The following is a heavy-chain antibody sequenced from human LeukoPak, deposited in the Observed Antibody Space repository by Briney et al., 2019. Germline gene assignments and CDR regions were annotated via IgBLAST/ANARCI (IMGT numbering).Heavy chain of an antibody. V-gene: IGHV3-66*01. Sequence: PGGSLRLSCAASGFTVSRNYMSWVRQAPGKGLEWVSVIYSGGRTYYADSVKGRFTISRDNSKNTLYLQMNSLRAEDTAVYYCASEFTYYYDSSGHAFDIWGQGTMVTVSS. J-gene: IGHJ3*02. CDR1: GFTVSRNY. CDR3: ASEFTYYYDSSGHAFDI. CDR2: IYSGGRT. D-gene: IGHD3-22*01.